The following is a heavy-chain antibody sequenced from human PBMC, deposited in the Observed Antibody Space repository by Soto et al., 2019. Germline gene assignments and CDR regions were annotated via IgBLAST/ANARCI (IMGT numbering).Heavy chain of an antibody. CDR3: ARDHRYNWNDEGWFDP. V-gene: IGHV1-8*01. D-gene: IGHD1-20*01. CDR1: GYMFSTYD. CDR2: LNPNSGNT. J-gene: IGHJ5*02. Sequence: QVQLVQSGAEVKKPGASVKVSCKASGYMFSTYDIYWVRQAPGQGLEWMGWLNPNSGNTGYAQKFQGRVTMTRNTSINTAYMELSSLGSDDTAVYYCARDHRYNWNDEGWFDPWGQGTLVTVSS.